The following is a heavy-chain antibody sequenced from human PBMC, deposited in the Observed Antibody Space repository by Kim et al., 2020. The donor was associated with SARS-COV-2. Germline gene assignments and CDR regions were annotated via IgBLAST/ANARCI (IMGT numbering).Heavy chain of an antibody. CDR3: ARTRIVGAAQGRDAFDI. Sequence: LKSRVTISVDTSKNQFSLKLSSVTAADTAVYYCARTRIVGAAQGRDAFDIWGQGTMVTVSS. D-gene: IGHD1-26*01. V-gene: IGHV4-59*01. J-gene: IGHJ3*02.